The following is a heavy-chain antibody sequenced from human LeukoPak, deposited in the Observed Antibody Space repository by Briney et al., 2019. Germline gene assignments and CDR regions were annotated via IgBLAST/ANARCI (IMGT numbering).Heavy chain of an antibody. D-gene: IGHD3-22*01. V-gene: IGHV3-53*05. CDR2: IYSGGST. CDR3: AREGHYYDSSGPTGAFDY. Sequence: GGSLRLSCAASGFTVSSNYMSWVRQAPGKGLEWVSVIYSGGSTYYADSVKGRFTISRDNSKNTLYLQMNSLRAEDTAVYYCAREGHYYDSSGPTGAFDYWGQGTLVTVSS. J-gene: IGHJ4*02. CDR1: GFTVSSNY.